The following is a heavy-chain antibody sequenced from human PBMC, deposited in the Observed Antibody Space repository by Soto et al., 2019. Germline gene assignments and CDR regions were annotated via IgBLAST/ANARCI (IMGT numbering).Heavy chain of an antibody. CDR1: GFDFSDHG. CDR2: ISYDGTAK. V-gene: IGHV3-33*03. D-gene: IGHD3-3*01. CDR3: AKDEGRFLRNYFNYGIDV. J-gene: IGHJ6*02. Sequence: QVRLVESGGGVVQPGRSLRLSCAASGFDFSDHGMHWVRQAPGAGLEWVTVISYDGTAKYYKESVKGRFTTTRDNSKKTLYLQIDSLRVEDTAVYYCAKDEGRFLRNYFNYGIDVWGLGTTVTVSS.